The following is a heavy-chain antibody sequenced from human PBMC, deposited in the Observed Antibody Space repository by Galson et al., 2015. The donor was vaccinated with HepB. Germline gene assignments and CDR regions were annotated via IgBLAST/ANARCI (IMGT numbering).Heavy chain of an antibody. V-gene: IGHV3-23*01. J-gene: IGHJ4*02. D-gene: IGHD4/OR15-4a*01. CDR1: GFTFSKYP. Sequence: SLRLSCAGSGFTFSKYPMGWVRQAPGKGLEWVSSISDSGRSTYYTDSLRGRFTISRDNSKDTLFLQMDSLRGEDTALYFCVKEDEYGVQFDYWGQGALVTVTS. CDR2: ISDSGRST. CDR3: VKEDEYGVQFDY.